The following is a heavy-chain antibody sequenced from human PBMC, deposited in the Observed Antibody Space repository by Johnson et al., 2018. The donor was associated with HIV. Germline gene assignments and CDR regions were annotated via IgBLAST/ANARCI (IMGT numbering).Heavy chain of an antibody. Sequence: VQLVESGGGLVQPGGSLRLSCAASGFTFSNAWMSWVRQGPGQGLEWVGRIKSKTEGGTTDYAAPVKGRFTIPRDDSKNTRYLQMNSLRAEDTALYYCARDLGAAAGTPHDAFDIWGQGTMVTVSS. V-gene: IGHV3-15*05. D-gene: IGHD6-13*01. J-gene: IGHJ3*02. CDR2: IKSKTEGGTT. CDR3: ARDLGAAAGTPHDAFDI. CDR1: GFTFSNAW.